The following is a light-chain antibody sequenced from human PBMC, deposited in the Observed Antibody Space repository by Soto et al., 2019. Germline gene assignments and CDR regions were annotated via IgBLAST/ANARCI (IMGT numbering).Light chain of an antibody. J-gene: IGKJ4*01. Sequence: DIQLTQAPSFLSASVGDRVTITCRASQGIYSHLAWYQQKPGKAPKLLIYAASTLQSGVPSRFSGSRSGTDFTLTVSSLQPDDFATYYCQHHNSYPLTFGGGTKVEIK. CDR3: QHHNSYPLT. CDR1: QGIYSH. V-gene: IGKV1-9*01. CDR2: AAS.